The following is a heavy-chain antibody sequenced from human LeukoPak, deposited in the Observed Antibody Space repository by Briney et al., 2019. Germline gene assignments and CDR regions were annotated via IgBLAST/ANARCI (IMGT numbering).Heavy chain of an antibody. CDR3: AKRDRPCSGDCSAPYYFDY. CDR2: VISSGGNT. D-gene: IGHD2-21*02. V-gene: IGHV3-23*01. J-gene: IGHJ4*02. Sequence: PGGSLRLSCAASGFTFSSYAMSWVRQAPGKGREWVSSVISSGGNTYYADSVKGRFTISRDNSKNTVYLQMSSLRAEDTAVYYCAKRDRPCSGDCSAPYYFDYWGQGTLVTVSS. CDR1: GFTFSSYA.